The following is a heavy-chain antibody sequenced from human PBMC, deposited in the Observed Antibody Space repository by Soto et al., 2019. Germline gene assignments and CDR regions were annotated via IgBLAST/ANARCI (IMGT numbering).Heavy chain of an antibody. Sequence: SVKVSCKASGGTFSSYAISSVRQAPGQGXEWMGGIIPIFGTANYAQKFQGRVPITADESTSTAYMELSSLRSEDTAVYYCAKGSRNLYYDSSGYYSAFDIWGQGTTVTVSS. CDR1: GGTFSSYA. CDR2: IIPIFGTA. V-gene: IGHV1-69*13. CDR3: AKGSRNLYYDSSGYYSAFDI. D-gene: IGHD3-22*01. J-gene: IGHJ3*02.